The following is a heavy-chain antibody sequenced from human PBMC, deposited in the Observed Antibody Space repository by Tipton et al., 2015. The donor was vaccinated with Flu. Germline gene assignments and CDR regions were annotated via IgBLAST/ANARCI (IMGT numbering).Heavy chain of an antibody. Sequence: SLRLSCAASGFTFSNAWMSWVRQAPGKGLEWVGRIKSKTDGGTTDYAAPVKGRFTISRDDSKNTLYLQMNSLKTEDTAVYYCTTYDPNVLLWFGETPTSDAFDIWGQGTMVTVSS. CDR3: TTYDPNVLLWFGETPTSDAFDI. D-gene: IGHD3-10*01. V-gene: IGHV3-15*01. CDR1: GFTFSNAW. J-gene: IGHJ3*02. CDR2: IKSKTDGGTT.